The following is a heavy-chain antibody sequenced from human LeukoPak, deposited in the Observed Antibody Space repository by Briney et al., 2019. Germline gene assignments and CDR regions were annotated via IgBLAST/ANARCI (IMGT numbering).Heavy chain of an antibody. V-gene: IGHV3-7*01. CDR1: GFTFSSYW. J-gene: IGHJ4*02. CDR2: IKQDGSEK. CDR3: ARAERWLQLYFDY. D-gene: IGHD5-24*01. Sequence: GGSLRLSCAASGFTFSSYWMSWVRQAPGKGLEGVANIKQDGSEKYYVDSVKGRFTISRDNAKNSLYLQMNSLRAEDTAVYYCARAERWLQLYFDYWGQGTLVTVSS.